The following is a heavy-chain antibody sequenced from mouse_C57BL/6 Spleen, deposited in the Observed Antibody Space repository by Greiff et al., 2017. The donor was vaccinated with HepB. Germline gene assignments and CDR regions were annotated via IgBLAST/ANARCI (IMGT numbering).Heavy chain of an antibody. V-gene: IGHV1-15*01. CDR1: GYTFTDYE. J-gene: IGHJ2*01. Sequence: VQLQQSGAELVRPGASVTLSCKASGYTFTDYEMHWVKQTPVHGLEWIGAIDPETGGTAYNQKFKGKAILTADISSSTAYMELRSLTSEDSAVYYCTREEDYDYFDYWGQGTTLTVSS. CDR2: IDPETGGT. CDR3: TREEDYDYFDY. D-gene: IGHD2-4*01.